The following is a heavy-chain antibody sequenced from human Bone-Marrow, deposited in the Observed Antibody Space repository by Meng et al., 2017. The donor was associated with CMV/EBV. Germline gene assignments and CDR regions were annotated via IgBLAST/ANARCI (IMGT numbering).Heavy chain of an antibody. J-gene: IGHJ6*02. D-gene: IGHD4-11*01. V-gene: IGHV1-18*01. CDR1: GYTFTSYG. CDR2: ISAYNGNT. Sequence: ASVKVSCKASGYTFTSYGISWVRQAPGQGLEWMGWISAYNGNTNYAQKLQGRVTMTTDTSTSTAYMELRSLRSDDTAVYYCARSRRLQGLGYYYYGMDVWGQGTTVTVPS. CDR3: ARSRRLQGLGYYYYGMDV.